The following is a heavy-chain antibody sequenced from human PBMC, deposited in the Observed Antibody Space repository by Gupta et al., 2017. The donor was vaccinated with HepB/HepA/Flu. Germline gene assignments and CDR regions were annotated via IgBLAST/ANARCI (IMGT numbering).Heavy chain of an antibody. J-gene: IGHJ5*02. V-gene: IGHV3-21*01. CDR3: ARDGRSAADVFFSHWFDP. Sequence: EVQLVESGGGMVKPGGSLRLSCVASGFIFSSHIMTRVRQAHGRGLECVSSISSCSTSILYADSVKGRFTISRDTGKKSLFLQMNILRAEDTAVYYCARDGRSAADVFFSHWFDPWGQGTLVTVSS. D-gene: IGHD6-13*01. CDR1: GFIFSSHI. CDR2: ISSCSTSI.